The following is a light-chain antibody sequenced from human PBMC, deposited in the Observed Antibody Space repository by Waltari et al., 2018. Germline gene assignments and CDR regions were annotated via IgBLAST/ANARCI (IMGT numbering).Light chain of an antibody. J-gene: IGLJ1*01. CDR3: CSYAGSSTYV. CDR2: EGS. CDR1: SSDVGSYNL. V-gene: IGLV2-23*01. Sequence: QSALTQPASVSGSPGQSITISCTGTSSDVGSYNLVSWYQQHPGKAPKLMDYEGSKRPSGVSNRFAGYKSGNTASLTISGLQAEDEADYYCCSYAGSSTYVFGTGTKVTVL.